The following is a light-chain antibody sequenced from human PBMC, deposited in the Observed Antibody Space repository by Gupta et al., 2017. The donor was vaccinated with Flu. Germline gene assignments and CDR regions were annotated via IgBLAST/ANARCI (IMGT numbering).Light chain of an antibody. CDR2: GSD. J-gene: IGLJ1*01. CDR3: QSVDSSLGGYV. Sequence: VTISCTGSRSNIGAGFDVHWYQLLPGTAPKLLIYGSDNRPSGVPDRFSGSKSGTSASLAITGLQVEDEAEYFCQSVDSSLGGYVFATGTKVTVV. V-gene: IGLV1-40*01. CDR1: RSNIGAGFD.